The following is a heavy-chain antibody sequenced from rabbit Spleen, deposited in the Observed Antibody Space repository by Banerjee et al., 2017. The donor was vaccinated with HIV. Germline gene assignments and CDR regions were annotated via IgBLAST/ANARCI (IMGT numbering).Heavy chain of an antibody. V-gene: IGHV1S40*01. Sequence: QSLEESGGGLVQPEGSLTLTCTASGVSFSSNYYMCWVRQAPGKGLEWIACIDTGDGSTYYASWAKGRFTISKASSTTVTLRVTSLTAADTATYFCARGATYTYDLWGQGTLVTVS. CDR1: GVSFSSNYY. J-gene: IGHJ3*01. CDR3: ARGATYTYDL. D-gene: IGHD6-1*01. CDR2: IDTGDGST.